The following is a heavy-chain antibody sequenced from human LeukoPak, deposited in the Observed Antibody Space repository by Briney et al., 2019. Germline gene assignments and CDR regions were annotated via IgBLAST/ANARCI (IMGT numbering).Heavy chain of an antibody. D-gene: IGHD6-13*01. CDR2: IYYSGYT. Sequence: SETLSLTGTVSGGSISGYYWSWMRQPPRKGLEWIGHIYYSGYTNFNPSLKSRVTISVDTSKNQFSLKLSSVTAADTAVYYYARGARNFSWYYAYWGQGILVTVSS. V-gene: IGHV4-59*08. J-gene: IGHJ4*02. CDR1: GGSISGYY. CDR3: ARGARNFSWYYAY.